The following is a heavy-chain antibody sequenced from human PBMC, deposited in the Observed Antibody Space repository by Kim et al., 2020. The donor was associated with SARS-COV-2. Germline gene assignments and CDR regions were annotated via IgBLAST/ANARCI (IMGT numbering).Heavy chain of an antibody. V-gene: IGHV4-34*01. J-gene: IGHJ4*02. CDR3: ARGTFIDY. Sequence: SGRTNYNPSLKSRVTISVDTSKNRFSLKLSSVTAADTAVYYCARGTFIDYWGQGTLVTVSS. CDR2: SGRT.